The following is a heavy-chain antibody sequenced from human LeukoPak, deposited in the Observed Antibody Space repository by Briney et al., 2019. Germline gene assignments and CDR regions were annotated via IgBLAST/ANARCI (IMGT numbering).Heavy chain of an antibody. CDR3: AKDYYDSSGYYYLDPPNFDY. J-gene: IGHJ4*02. V-gene: IGHV3-23*01. CDR1: GFTFSSYW. Sequence: GGSLRLSCAASGFTFSSYWMSWVRQAPGKGLEWVSAISGSGGSTYYADSVKGRFTISRDNSKNTLYLQMNSLRAEDTAVYYCAKDYYDSSGYYYLDPPNFDYWGQGTLVTVSS. D-gene: IGHD3-22*01. CDR2: ISGSGGST.